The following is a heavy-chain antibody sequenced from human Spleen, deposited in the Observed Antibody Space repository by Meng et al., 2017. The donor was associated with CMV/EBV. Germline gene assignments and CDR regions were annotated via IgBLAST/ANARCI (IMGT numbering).Heavy chain of an antibody. Sequence: ASVKVSCKASRYTFTGYFMHWVRQAPGQGLERMGWVNPNTGGANYAQKFQGRVNMTRDTSISTTYMELSGLTSDDTAVYYCARVLVTRTARSYFEHWGPGTLVTVSS. V-gene: IGHV1-2*02. CDR3: ARVLVTRTARSYFEH. J-gene: IGHJ4*02. CDR2: VNPNTGGA. D-gene: IGHD2-21*02. CDR1: RYTFTGYF.